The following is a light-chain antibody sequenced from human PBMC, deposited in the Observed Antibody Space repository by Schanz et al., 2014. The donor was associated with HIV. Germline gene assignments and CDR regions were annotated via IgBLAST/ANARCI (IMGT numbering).Light chain of an antibody. J-gene: IGLJ2*01. CDR3: SSYTSSSTLV. CDR2: DVS. CDR1: SGDVGSYNY. Sequence: QSALTQPASVSGSPGQSISISCTGTSGDVGSYNYVSWYQQHPGKAPKLMIYDVSNRPSGVSSRFSGSKSGNTASLTISGLQAEDEADYYCSSYTSSSTLVFGGGTKVTV. V-gene: IGLV2-14*03.